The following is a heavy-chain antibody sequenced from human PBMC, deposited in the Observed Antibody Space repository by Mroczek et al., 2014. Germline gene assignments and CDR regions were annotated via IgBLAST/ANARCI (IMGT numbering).Heavy chain of an antibody. CDR3: AKDGLRYYYMDV. CDR1: GFTFNNYP. J-gene: IGHJ6*03. CDR2: ISGSGSNT. V-gene: IGHV3-23*01. Sequence: ESGEAWCSLGGPVRLSCAASGFTFNNYPMRWVRQAPGKGLEWVSGISGSGSNTNYADSVKGRFTISRDNSKNTLFLQMNSLRAEDTAVYYCAKDGLRYYYMDVWGKGTTVTVSS.